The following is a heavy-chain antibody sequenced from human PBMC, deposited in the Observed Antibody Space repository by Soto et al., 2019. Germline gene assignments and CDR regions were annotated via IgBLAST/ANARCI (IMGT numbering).Heavy chain of an antibody. CDR3: ARGGVSTRTFDY. J-gene: IGHJ4*02. D-gene: IGHD3-3*01. CDR1: GYNFAVYL. CDR2: IYPSDSDT. Sequence: GEDLKLSCTVSGYNFAVYLIAWVRPLPGKGLELMGIIYPSDSDTRYRPSFQGQVTISADKSISSAYLQWSSLRASDTAVYYCARGGVSTRTFDYWGQGIPVNVAA. V-gene: IGHV5-51*01.